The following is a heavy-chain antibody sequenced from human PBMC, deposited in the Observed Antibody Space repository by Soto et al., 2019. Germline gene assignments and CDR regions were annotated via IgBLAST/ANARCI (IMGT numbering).Heavy chain of an antibody. Sequence: SETLSLTCTVSGGSISSSSYYWGWIRQPPGKGLEWIGSIYYSGSTYYNPSLKSRVTISVDTSKNQFSLKLSSVTAADTAVYYCARHTPAISISDHWGQATLVTVPS. J-gene: IGHJ4*02. CDR1: GGSISSSSYY. CDR3: ARHTPAISISDH. D-gene: IGHD2-15*01. V-gene: IGHV4-39*01. CDR2: IYYSGST.